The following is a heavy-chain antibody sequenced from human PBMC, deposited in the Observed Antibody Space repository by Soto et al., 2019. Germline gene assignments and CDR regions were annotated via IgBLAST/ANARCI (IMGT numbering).Heavy chain of an antibody. CDR2: IYYSGST. J-gene: IGHJ5*02. Sequence: PSETLSLTCTVSGGSISSSSYYWGWIRQPPGKGLEWIGSIYYSGSTYYNPSHKSRVTISVDTSKNQFSLKLSSVTAADTAVYYCARPSTMYYDFWSGYSYWFDPWGQGTLVTVSS. V-gene: IGHV4-39*01. D-gene: IGHD3-3*01. CDR3: ARPSTMYYDFWSGYSYWFDP. CDR1: GGSISSSSYY.